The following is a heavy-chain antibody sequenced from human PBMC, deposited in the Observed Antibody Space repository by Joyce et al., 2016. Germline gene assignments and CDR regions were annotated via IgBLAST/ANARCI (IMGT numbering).Heavy chain of an antibody. J-gene: IGHJ5*02. CDR2: ILEAGGET. CDR3: ARLGFSGSSNFFDP. V-gene: IGHV3-7*01. Sequence: ELHLVESGGGLVQPGGSLRLSCAASGFSFSSSWMGWVRQAPAKGLEWVAHILEAGGETCYVDSVKGRFTISRDDAKNSVYLQMNSLRAEDTALYYCARLGFSGSSNFFDPWGQGTLVTVSS. CDR1: GFSFSSSW. D-gene: IGHD1-26*01.